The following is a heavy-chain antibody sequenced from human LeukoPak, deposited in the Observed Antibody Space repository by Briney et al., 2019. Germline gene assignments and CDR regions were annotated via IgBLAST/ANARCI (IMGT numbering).Heavy chain of an antibody. CDR3: AKIATAYSSSWYRGYRYYGMDV. J-gene: IGHJ6*02. V-gene: IGHV3-30*18. Sequence: GGSLRLSCAASGFTFSSYGMRWVRQAPGRGLEWVAVISYDGSTKFYANSVKGRFTISRDNSKNTLYLQMNSLRDEDTAAYACAKIATAYSSSWYRGYRYYGMDVWGQGTTVTVSS. CDR1: GFTFSSYG. CDR2: ISYDGSTK. D-gene: IGHD6-13*01.